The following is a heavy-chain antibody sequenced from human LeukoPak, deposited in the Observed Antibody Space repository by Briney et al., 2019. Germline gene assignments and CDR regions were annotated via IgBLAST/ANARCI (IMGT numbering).Heavy chain of an antibody. CDR1: GYTFTSYG. V-gene: IGHV1-2*02. CDR3: ARARVPAAIRGWFDP. CDR2: VNPNSGGT. J-gene: IGHJ5*02. D-gene: IGHD2-2*01. Sequence: GASVKVSCKASGYTFTSYGISWVRQAPGQGLEWMGWVNPNSGGTNYAQKFQGRVTMTRDTSISTAYMELSRLRSDDTAVYYCARARVPAAIRGWFDPWGQGTLVTVSS.